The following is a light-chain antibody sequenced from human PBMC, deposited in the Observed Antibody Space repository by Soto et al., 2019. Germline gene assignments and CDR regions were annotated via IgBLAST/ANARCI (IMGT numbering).Light chain of an antibody. CDR3: SSYAGSNNLGV. CDR1: SSDVGGYNY. V-gene: IGLV2-8*01. Sequence: SALTQPPSASGSPGQSVTISCTGTSSDVGGYNYVSWYQQHPGKAPKLMIYEVNKRPSGVPDRFSGSKSGNTASLTVSGLQAEDEAYYYCSSYAGSNNLGVFGAGTKVTV. J-gene: IGLJ1*01. CDR2: EVN.